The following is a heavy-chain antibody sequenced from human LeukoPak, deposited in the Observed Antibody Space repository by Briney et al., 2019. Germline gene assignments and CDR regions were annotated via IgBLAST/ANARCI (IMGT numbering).Heavy chain of an antibody. CDR3: ARGSPYGSGSYYFDY. V-gene: IGHV1-8*01. CDR2: MNPNSGYT. J-gene: IGHJ4*02. CDR1: GYTFTSYD. D-gene: IGHD3-10*01. Sequence: ASVKVSCKASGYTFTSYDINWVRQATGQGLEWMGWMNPNSGYTGHAQKFQGRVTMTRNTSISTAYMELSSLRSEDTAVYYCARGSPYGSGSYYFDYWGQGTLVTVSS.